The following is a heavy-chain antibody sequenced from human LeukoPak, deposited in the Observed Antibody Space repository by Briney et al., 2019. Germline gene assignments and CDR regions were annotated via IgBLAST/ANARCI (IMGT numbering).Heavy chain of an antibody. CDR3: VRGSDS. J-gene: IGHJ4*02. CDR1: GFTLSKHW. Sequence: GGSLRLSCAASGFTLSKHWMTWVRQAPGKGLEWAANISPDGIDKYYVDSVRGRCTISRDNAKNSLYLQMSSLRAEDTAIYYCVRGSDSWGQGTLVTVSS. V-gene: IGHV3-7*01. CDR2: ISPDGIDK.